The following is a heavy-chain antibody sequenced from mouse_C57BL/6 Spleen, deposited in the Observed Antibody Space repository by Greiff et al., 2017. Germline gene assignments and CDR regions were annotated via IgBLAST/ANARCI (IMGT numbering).Heavy chain of an antibody. V-gene: IGHV1-52*01. CDR3: ARSTTVVDARYFDV. D-gene: IGHD1-1*01. J-gene: IGHJ1*03. CDR1: GYTFTSYW. CDR2: IDPSDSET. Sequence: QVQLQQPGAELVRPGSSVKLSCKASGYTFTSYWMHWVKQRPIQGLEWIGNIDPSDSETHYNQKFKDKATLTVDKSSSTAYMQLSSLTSEASAVYYCARSTTVVDARYFDVWGTGTTVTVSS.